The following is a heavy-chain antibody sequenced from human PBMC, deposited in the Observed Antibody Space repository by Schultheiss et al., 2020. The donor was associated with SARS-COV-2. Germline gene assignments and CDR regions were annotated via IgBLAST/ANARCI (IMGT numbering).Heavy chain of an antibody. D-gene: IGHD2-15*01. Sequence: GGSLRLSCAASGFTFDDYAMHWVRQAPGKGLEWVSGISWNSGSIGYADSVKGRFTISRDNAKNSLYLQMNSLRAEDAALYYCAKDMFSGGSGYYYGMDVWGQGTTVTVSS. CDR2: ISWNSGSI. J-gene: IGHJ6*02. CDR3: AKDMFSGGSGYYYGMDV. CDR1: GFTFDDYA. V-gene: IGHV3-9*01.